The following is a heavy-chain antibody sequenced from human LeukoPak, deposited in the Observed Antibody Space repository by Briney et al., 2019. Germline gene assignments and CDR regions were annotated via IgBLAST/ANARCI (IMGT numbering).Heavy chain of an antibody. CDR3: ARESMGISYYMDV. Sequence: ASVKVSCKASGYTFTGYYMHWVRQAPGQGLEWMGWINPNSGGTNYAQKFQGRVTMTRDTSISTAYMELSRLRSDDTAVYYCARESMGISYYMDVWGKGTTVTISS. J-gene: IGHJ6*03. V-gene: IGHV1-2*02. CDR2: INPNSGGT. CDR1: GYTFTGYY. D-gene: IGHD6-13*01.